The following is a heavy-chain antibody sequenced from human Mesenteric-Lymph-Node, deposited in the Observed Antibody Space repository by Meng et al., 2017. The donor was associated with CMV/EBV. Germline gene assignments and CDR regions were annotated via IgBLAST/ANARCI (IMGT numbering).Heavy chain of an antibody. CDR3: ARDRGSFDP. J-gene: IGHJ5*02. V-gene: IGHV3-74*01. CDR2: VNSDGNRT. CDR1: GFTFSNFW. Sequence: LCCAASGFTFSNFWMHWVRQAPGKGLVWVSRVNSDGNRTSYADSVKGRFTISRDNAKNTLFLQMNSLRAEDTAMYYCARDRGSFDPWGQGTLVTVSS.